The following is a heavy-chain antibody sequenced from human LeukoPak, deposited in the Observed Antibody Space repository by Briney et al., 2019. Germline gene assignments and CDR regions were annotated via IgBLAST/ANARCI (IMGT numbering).Heavy chain of an antibody. CDR1: GFTFSSYW. J-gene: IGHJ4*02. V-gene: IGHV3-7*01. D-gene: IGHD1-26*01. Sequence: GVSLRLSCAASGFTFSSYWMSWVRQAPGKGLEWVANIKQDGSEKYYVDSVKGRFTISRDNAKNSLYLQMNSLRAEDTAVYYCARRGKVGATNSPYFDYWGQGTLVTVSS. CDR3: ARRGKVGATNSPYFDY. CDR2: IKQDGSEK.